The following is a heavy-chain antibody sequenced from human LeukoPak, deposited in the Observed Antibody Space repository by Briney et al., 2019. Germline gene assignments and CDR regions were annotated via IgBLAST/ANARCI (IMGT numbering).Heavy chain of an antibody. Sequence: PGGSLRLSCAASGFTFSSYAMSWVRQAPGKGLEWVSAISGSGGSTYYADSVKGRFTISRDNSKNTLYLQMNSLRAEDTAVYYCAKNPYYDSSGYKGYYFDYWGQGTLVTVSS. V-gene: IGHV3-23*01. J-gene: IGHJ4*02. D-gene: IGHD3-22*01. CDR3: AKNPYYDSSGYKGYYFDY. CDR1: GFTFSSYA. CDR2: ISGSGGST.